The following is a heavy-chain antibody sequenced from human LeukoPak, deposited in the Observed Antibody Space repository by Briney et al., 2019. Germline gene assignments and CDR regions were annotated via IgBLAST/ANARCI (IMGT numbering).Heavy chain of an antibody. CDR3: ARDYTTGPTYYYYGMDV. V-gene: IGHV3-30-3*01. J-gene: IGHJ6*02. Sequence: SGGSLRLSCAASGFTFSSYWMNWVRQAPGKGLEWVAVISYDGSNKYYADSVKGRFTISRDNSKNTLYLQMNSLRAEDTAVYYCARDYTTGPTYYYYGMDVWGQGTTVTVSS. CDR2: ISYDGSNK. D-gene: IGHD2-8*02. CDR1: GFTFSSYW.